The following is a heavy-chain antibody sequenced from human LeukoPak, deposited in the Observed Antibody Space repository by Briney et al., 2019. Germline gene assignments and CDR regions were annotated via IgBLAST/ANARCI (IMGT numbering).Heavy chain of an antibody. CDR1: GYTFTDYN. J-gene: IGHJ4*02. CDR3: ARVVVRDANNYKDY. Sequence: ASVKVSCKTSGYTFTDYNVYWVRQAPEQGLEWMGWINPKTGGTIYAQRFQGRVTMTKDTSITTAYMELRSLRSDDTAVYYCARVVVRDANNYKDYWGQGTLVTVSS. D-gene: IGHD5-24*01. V-gene: IGHV1-2*02. CDR2: INPKTGGT.